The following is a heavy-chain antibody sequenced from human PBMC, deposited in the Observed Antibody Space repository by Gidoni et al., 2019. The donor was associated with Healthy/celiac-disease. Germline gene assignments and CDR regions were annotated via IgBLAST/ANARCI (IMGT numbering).Heavy chain of an antibody. CDR3: ARGQNSRGFTF. D-gene: IGHD6-19*01. Sequence: QVPLQQWGAGLLKPSETLSLTCAVYGGSFSGYYWSWIRQPPGKGLEWIGEINHSGSTNYNPSLKSRVTISVDTSKNQFSLKLSSVTAADTAVYYCARGQNSRGFTFWGQGTLVTVSS. V-gene: IGHV4-34*01. CDR1: GGSFSGYY. CDR2: INHSGST. J-gene: IGHJ4*02.